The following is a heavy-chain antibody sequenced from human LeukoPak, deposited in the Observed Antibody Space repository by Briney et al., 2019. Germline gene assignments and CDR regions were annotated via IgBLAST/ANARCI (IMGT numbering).Heavy chain of an antibody. CDR1: GGSISSYY. V-gene: IGHV4-59*01. D-gene: IGHD3-16*01. J-gene: IGHJ3*02. CDR2: IYYSGST. CDR3: ARLAIAGAGGDAFDI. Sequence: SETLSLTCTVSGGSISSYYWSWIRQPPGKGLEWIGYIYYSGSTNYNPSLKSRVTISVDTSKNPFSLKLSSVTAADTAVYYCARLAIAGAGGDAFDIWGQGTMVTVSS.